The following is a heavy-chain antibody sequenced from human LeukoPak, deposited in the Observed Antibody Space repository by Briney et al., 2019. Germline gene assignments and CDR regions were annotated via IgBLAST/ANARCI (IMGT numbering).Heavy chain of an antibody. V-gene: IGHV3-64*01. Sequence: GGSLRLSCAASGFPFSSYAMHWVRQAPGKGLEYVSAISSDGGSTYYANSVKGRFTISRDNSKNTLYLQMGSLRAEDMAVCYCAISDSYWGQGTLVTVSS. CDR1: GFPFSSYA. J-gene: IGHJ4*02. CDR3: AISDSY. CDR2: ISSDGGST. D-gene: IGHD3-22*01.